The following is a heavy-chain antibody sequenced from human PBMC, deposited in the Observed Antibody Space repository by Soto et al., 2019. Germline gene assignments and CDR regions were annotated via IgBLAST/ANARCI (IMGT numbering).Heavy chain of an antibody. CDR3: ARRMTTVTTAYYYGMDV. CDR2: IIPIFGAA. D-gene: IGHD4-17*01. Sequence: ASVKVSCKASGGTFSSYAISWVRQAPGQGLEWMGGIIPIFGAANYAQKFQGRVTITADKSTSTAYMELSSLRYEDTAVYYCARRMTTVTTAYYYGMDVWGQGTTVTVSS. J-gene: IGHJ6*02. CDR1: GGTFSSYA. V-gene: IGHV1-69*06.